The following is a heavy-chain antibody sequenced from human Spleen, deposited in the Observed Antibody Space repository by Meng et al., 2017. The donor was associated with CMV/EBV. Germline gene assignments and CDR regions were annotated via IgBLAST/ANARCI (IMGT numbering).Heavy chain of an antibody. D-gene: IGHD6-6*01. CDR2: IYYSGST. CDR3: ARDRWGSSSPFEY. CDR1: GGSISSSSYY. Sequence: GSLRLSCTVSGGSISSSSYYWGWIRQPPGKGLEWIGSIYYSGSTYYNPSLKSRVTISVDTSKNQFSLKLSSVTAADTAVYYCARDRWGSSSPFEYWGQGTLVTVSS. V-gene: IGHV4-39*07. J-gene: IGHJ4*02.